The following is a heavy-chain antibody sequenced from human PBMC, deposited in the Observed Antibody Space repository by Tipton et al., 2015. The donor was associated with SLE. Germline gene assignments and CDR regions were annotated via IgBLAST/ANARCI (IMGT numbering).Heavy chain of an antibody. CDR2: VKGKSDGGAT. CDR3: TTDNEAYGMDV. CDR1: GFSFNKAW. D-gene: IGHD2-8*01. V-gene: IGHV3-15*01. Sequence: SLRLSCAVSGFSFNKAWMSWVRQAPGKGLEWPGRVKGKSDGGATDYAATVKGRFILSRDDSKNTVYLQMNSLKTEDTGFYYCTTDNEAYGMDVWGQGTTVTVSS. J-gene: IGHJ6*02.